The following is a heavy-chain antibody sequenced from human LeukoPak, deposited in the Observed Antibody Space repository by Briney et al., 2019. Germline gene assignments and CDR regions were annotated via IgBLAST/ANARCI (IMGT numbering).Heavy chain of an antibody. D-gene: IGHD2-2*01. J-gene: IGHJ3*02. Sequence: GESLKISCKGSGYRFTSYWIGWVGQMPGKGLEWIGIIYPGDSDTRYSPSFQGQVTISADKSISTAYLQWSSLKASDTAMYYCARAPDLDIVVVYDAFDIWGQGTMVTVSS. CDR3: ARAPDLDIVVVYDAFDI. CDR2: IYPGDSDT. CDR1: GYRFTSYW. V-gene: IGHV5-51*01.